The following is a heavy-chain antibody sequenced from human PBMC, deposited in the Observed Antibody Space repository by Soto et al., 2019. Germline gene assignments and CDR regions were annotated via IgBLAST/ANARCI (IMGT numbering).Heavy chain of an antibody. J-gene: IGHJ3*02. CDR2: INPSGGST. CDR1: GYTFTSYY. Sequence: QVQLVQSGAEVKKPGASVKVSCKASGYTFTSYYMHWVRQAPGQGLEWMGIINPSGGSTSYAQKFQGRVNMTRDTSTSKVYMELSSLRSEDTAVYYCARAGIVVVPAATVLFDIWGQGTMVTVSS. V-gene: IGHV1-46*03. D-gene: IGHD2-2*01. CDR3: ARAGIVVVPAATVLFDI.